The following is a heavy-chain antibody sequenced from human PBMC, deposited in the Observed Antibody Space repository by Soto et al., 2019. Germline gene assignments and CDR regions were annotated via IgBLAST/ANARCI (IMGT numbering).Heavy chain of an antibody. CDR2: IIPILGIA. CDR1: GGTFSSYT. J-gene: IGHJ3*02. D-gene: IGHD2-2*01. Sequence: QVQLVQSGAEVKKPGSSVKVSCKASGGTFSSYTISWVRQAPGQGLEWMGRIIPILGIANYAQKFQGRVTITADKTTSHAYMELSSLRSEDTAVYYCARTLGYCSSTSCPDAFDIWGQGTMVTVSS. V-gene: IGHV1-69*02. CDR3: ARTLGYCSSTSCPDAFDI.